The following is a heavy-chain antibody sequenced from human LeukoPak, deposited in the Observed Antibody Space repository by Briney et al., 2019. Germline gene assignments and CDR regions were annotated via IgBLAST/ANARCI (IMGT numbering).Heavy chain of an antibody. CDR2: IYHSGST. Sequence: SETLSLTCAVSGGSISSSNWWSWVRQPPGKGLEWIGEIYHSGSTNYNPSLKSRVTISVDKSKNQFSLKLSSVTAADTAVYYCARATYYDYVWGSYPTGYFDYWGQGTLVTVSS. J-gene: IGHJ4*02. V-gene: IGHV4-4*02. D-gene: IGHD3-16*02. CDR3: ARATYYDYVWGSYPTGYFDY. CDR1: GGSISSSNW.